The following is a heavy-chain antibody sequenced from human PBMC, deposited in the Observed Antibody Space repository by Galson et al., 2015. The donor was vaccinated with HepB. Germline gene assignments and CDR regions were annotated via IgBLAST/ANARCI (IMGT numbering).Heavy chain of an antibody. D-gene: IGHD3-10*01. CDR3: ARDGDIWFGESEFDY. J-gene: IGHJ4*02. V-gene: IGHV3-30*04. CDR1: GFTFSGYA. Sequence: SLRLSCAASGFTFSGYAMHWVRQAPGKGLEWVAVISYDGSNKYYADSVKGRFTISRDNSKNTLYLQMNSLRAEDTAVYYCARDGDIWFGESEFDYWGQGTLVTVSS. CDR2: ISYDGSNK.